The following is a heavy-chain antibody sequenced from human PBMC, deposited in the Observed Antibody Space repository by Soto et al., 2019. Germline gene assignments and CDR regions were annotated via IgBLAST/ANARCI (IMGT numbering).Heavy chain of an antibody. Sequence: QVQLVQSGAEVKKPGASVKVSCKASGYTFTSYGISWVRQAPGQGLEWMGWISAYNGNTNYAQKLQGRVTMTTDTHTSTADMELRGLGEDETAGYYCAIDGHHYADPEVYWGQGNLVTGSS. CDR2: ISAYNGNT. V-gene: IGHV1-18*01. J-gene: IGHJ4*02. D-gene: IGHD4-17*01. CDR1: GYTFTSYG. CDR3: AIDGHHYADPEVY.